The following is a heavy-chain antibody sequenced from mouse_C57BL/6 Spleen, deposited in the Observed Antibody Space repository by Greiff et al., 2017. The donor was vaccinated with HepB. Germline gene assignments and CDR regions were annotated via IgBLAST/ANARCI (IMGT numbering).Heavy chain of an antibody. V-gene: IGHV1-55*01. Sequence: QVQLQQSGAELVKPGASVKLSCKASGYTFTSYWIHWVKQRPGQGLEWIGDIYPGSGSTNYNEKFKSKATLTVDTSSSTAYMQLSSLTSEDSAVYYCARRDDGEYGYWGQGTTVTVSS. D-gene: IGHD2-13*01. J-gene: IGHJ2*01. CDR2: IYPGSGST. CDR1: GYTFTSYW. CDR3: ARRDDGEYGY.